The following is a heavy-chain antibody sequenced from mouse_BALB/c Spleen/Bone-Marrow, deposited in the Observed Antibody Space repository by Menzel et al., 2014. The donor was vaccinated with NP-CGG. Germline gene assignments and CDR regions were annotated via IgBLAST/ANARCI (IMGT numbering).Heavy chain of an antibody. CDR1: GYTFTNSW. J-gene: IGHJ2*01. V-gene: IGHV1S130*01. D-gene: IGHD2-14*01. CDR2: IHPNSGYA. Sequence: QVQLMESGSGLVKPGASVNLSCKASGYTFTNSWMHWAKQRPGQGLEWIGEIHPNSGYANYNEKFKGKATLTVDTTSSTAYVNLSSLASEDSAVYYCARHHKYAYYFNYWGQGTPLTVSS. CDR3: ARHHKYAYYFNY.